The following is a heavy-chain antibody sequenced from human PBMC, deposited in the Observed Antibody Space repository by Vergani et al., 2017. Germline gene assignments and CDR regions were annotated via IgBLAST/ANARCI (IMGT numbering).Heavy chain of an antibody. D-gene: IGHD3-10*01. Sequence: EVHLVESGGGLVQPGGSLRLSCVGSGFTFSSYSMNWVRQAPGKGLEWVSSISSSSSYIYYADSVKGRFTISRDNAKNSLYLQMNSLRAEDTAVYYCASLGYGSGSSGAHDAFDIWGQGTMVTVSS. CDR2: ISSSSSYI. J-gene: IGHJ3*02. CDR3: ASLGYGSGSSGAHDAFDI. V-gene: IGHV3-21*01. CDR1: GFTFSSYS.